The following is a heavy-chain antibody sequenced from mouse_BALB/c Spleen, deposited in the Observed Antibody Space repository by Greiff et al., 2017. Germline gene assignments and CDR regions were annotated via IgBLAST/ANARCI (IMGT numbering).Heavy chain of an antibody. CDR2: ISSGGST. CDR1: GFTFSSYA. V-gene: IGHV5-6-5*01. J-gene: IGHJ4*01. D-gene: IGHD2-2*01. Sequence: EVKVVESGGGLVKPGGSLKLSCAASGFTFSSYAMSWVRQTPEKRLEWVASISSGGSTYYPDSVKGRFTIARDNARNILYLQMSSLRSEDTAMYYCARRLGAMDYWGQGTSVTVSS. CDR3: ARRLGAMDY.